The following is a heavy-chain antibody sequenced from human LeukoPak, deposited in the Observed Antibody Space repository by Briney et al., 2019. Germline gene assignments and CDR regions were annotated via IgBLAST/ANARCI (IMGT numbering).Heavy chain of an antibody. D-gene: IGHD4-17*01. Sequence: GGSLRLSCSGSGFAFSGFAMGWVRQAPGKGLEWVSSISGSGDNTYYADSVDGRFIVSRDNIKNTPYLQMNSLRAEDTALYYCARGRGGDYVPSRFDYWGQGTLVTVSS. CDR2: ISGSGDNT. CDR3: ARGRGGDYVPSRFDY. V-gene: IGHV3-23*01. J-gene: IGHJ4*02. CDR1: GFAFSGFA.